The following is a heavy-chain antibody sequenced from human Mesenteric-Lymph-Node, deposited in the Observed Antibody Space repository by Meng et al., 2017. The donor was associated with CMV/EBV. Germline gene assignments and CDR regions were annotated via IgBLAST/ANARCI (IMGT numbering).Heavy chain of an antibody. D-gene: IGHD1-7*01. CDR1: GFTVSDNY. CDR3: ARGGNFDRAFDI. CDR2: LYRGGGT. V-gene: IGHV3-66*02. J-gene: IGHJ3*02. Sequence: GESLKISCAASGFTVSDNYMTWVRQVPGKGLEWVSVLYRGGGTYYADSVKGRFTISRDNSKNTLFLQMNSLRTEDTAVYYCARGGNFDRAFDIWGQGTLVTVSS.